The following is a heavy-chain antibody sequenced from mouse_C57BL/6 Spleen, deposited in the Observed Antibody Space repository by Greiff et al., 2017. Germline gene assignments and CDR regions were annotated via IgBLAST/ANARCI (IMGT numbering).Heavy chain of an antibody. J-gene: IGHJ2*01. V-gene: IGHV1-82*01. CDR2: IYPGDGDT. D-gene: IGHD2-3*01. Sequence: QVQLQQSGPELVKPGASVKISCKASGYAFSSSWMNWVKQRPGKGLEWIGRIYPGDGDTNYNGKFKGKATLTADKSSSTAYMQLSILTSEDSAVYFCAREGWLPLDYWGQGTTLTVSS. CDR3: AREGWLPLDY. CDR1: GYAFSSSW.